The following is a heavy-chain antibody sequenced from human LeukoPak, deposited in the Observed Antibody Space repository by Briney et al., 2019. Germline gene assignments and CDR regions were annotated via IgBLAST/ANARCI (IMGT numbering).Heavy chain of an antibody. J-gene: IGHJ4*02. CDR3: AREIALAGKTFDY. D-gene: IGHD6-19*01. Sequence: ASVNVSCKTSGYTFTSHYMHWVRQAAGQRLEWMGAINPSGGSTNYAQKFQGRVTMTRDTSTSTVYMELSSLISDDTAVYYCAREIALAGKTFDYWGQGILVTVSS. CDR2: INPSGGST. CDR1: GYTFTSHY. V-gene: IGHV1-46*01.